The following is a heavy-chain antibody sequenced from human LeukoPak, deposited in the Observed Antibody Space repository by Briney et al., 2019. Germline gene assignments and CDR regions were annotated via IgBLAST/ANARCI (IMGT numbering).Heavy chain of an antibody. CDR2: IYYSGST. CDR1: GGSISSSSYS. Sequence: SETLSLTCTVSGGSISSSSYSWGWIRQPPGKGLEWIGSIYYSGSTYYNPSLKSRVTISVDTSKNQFSLKLSSVTAADTAVYYCARLGLPGAEQWLVFDYWGQGTLVTVSS. V-gene: IGHV4-39*01. D-gene: IGHD6-19*01. J-gene: IGHJ4*02. CDR3: ARLGLPGAEQWLVFDY.